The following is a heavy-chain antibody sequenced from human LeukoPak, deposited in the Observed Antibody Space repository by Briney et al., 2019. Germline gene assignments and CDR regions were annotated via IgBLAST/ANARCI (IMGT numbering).Heavy chain of an antibody. J-gene: IGHJ4*02. CDR3: ARSPPNYYGSGSPFDY. CDR1: GGSISSSSYY. V-gene: IGHV4-39*07. D-gene: IGHD3-10*01. CDR2: IYYSGST. Sequence: SETLSLTCTVSGGSISSSSYYWGWIRQPPGKGLEWIGSIYYSGSTYYNPSLKSRVTISVDTSKNQFSLKLSSVTAADTAVYYCARSPPNYYGSGSPFDYWGQGTLVTVSS.